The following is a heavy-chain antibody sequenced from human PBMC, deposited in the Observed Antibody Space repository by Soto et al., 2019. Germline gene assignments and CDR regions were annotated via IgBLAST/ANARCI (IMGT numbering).Heavy chain of an antibody. CDR2: ISGYDGNT. J-gene: IGHJ4*02. D-gene: IGHD2-15*01. V-gene: IGHV1-18*01. CDR3: ARDRGRSCSGGTCPFDY. Sequence: QVQLVQSGAEVKKPGASVKVSCKPSGYTFINYGITWVRQAPGHGLEWMGWISGYDGNTNYAPKLQGRVTMTRDTSTSTVYMELRSLRSDDTAVYYCARDRGRSCSGGTCPFDYWGQGTLVTVSS. CDR1: GYTFINYG.